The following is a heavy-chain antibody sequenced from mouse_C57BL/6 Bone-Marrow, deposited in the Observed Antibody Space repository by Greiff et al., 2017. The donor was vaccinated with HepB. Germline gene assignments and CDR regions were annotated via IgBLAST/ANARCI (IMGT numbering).Heavy chain of an antibody. Sequence: EVMLVESGGGLVKPGGSLKLSCAASGFTFSSYAMSWVRQTPEKRLEWVATISDGGSYTYYPDNVKGRFTISRDNAKNNLYLQMSHLKSEDTAMYYCARGSYDYAMDYLGQGTSVTVSS. J-gene: IGHJ4*01. CDR1: GFTFSSYA. CDR3: ARGSYDYAMDY. D-gene: IGHD6-1*01. CDR2: ISDGGSYT. V-gene: IGHV5-4*03.